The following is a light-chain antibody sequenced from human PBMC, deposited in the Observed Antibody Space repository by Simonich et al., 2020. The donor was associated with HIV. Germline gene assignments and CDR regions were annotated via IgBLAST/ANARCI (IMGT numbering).Light chain of an antibody. J-gene: IGKJ4*01. V-gene: IGKV3D-20*01. CDR3: QQYGSSPPRLT. Sequence: EIEMTQSPATLSVSPGERANLSCRARQSFSSSALAWYQQKPGLAPRLLIYDASSRATGIPDRFSGSGSGTDFTLTISRLEPEDFAVYYCQQYGSSPPRLTFGGGTKVEIK. CDR1: QSFSSSA. CDR2: DAS.